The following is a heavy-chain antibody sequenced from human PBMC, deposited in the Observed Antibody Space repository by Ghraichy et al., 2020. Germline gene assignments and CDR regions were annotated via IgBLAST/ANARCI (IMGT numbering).Heavy chain of an antibody. CDR1: GFTFSSYA. V-gene: IGHV3-23*01. CDR2: ISGSGGST. CDR3: AKRGGDTIFGVVPYYYMDV. J-gene: IGHJ6*03. D-gene: IGHD3-3*01. Sequence: GGSLRLSCAASGFTFSSYAMSWVRQAPGKGLEWVSAISGSGGSTYYADSVKGRFTISRDNSKNTLYLQMNSLRAEDTAVYYCAKRGGDTIFGVVPYYYMDVWGKGTTVTVSS.